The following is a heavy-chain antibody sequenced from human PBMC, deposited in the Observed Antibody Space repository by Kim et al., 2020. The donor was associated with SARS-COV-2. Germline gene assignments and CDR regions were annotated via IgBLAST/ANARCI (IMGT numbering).Heavy chain of an antibody. J-gene: IGHJ4*02. V-gene: IGHV1-46*01. CDR3: AREAGSLKNFDY. Sequence: YAQKFQGRVNMTRDTSTSTVYMERSSLISEDTAIYYCAREAGSLKNFDYWGQGTLVTVSS. D-gene: IGHD6-13*01.